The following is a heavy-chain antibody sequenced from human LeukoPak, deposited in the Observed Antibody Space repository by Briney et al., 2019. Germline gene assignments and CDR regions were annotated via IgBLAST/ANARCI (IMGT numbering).Heavy chain of an antibody. J-gene: IGHJ4*02. CDR3: ARARRGMYSSSLPVTN. D-gene: IGHD6-6*01. Sequence: SETLSLTCAVSGGSFSNYYWSCIRQSPEKGLEWIGEINHSGDTNYNPSLKSRVTISLDTSKNQFSLKLSSVTAADTAVYYCARARRGMYSSSLPVTNWGQGTLVTVSS. CDR2: INHSGDT. CDR1: GGSFSNYY. V-gene: IGHV4-34*01.